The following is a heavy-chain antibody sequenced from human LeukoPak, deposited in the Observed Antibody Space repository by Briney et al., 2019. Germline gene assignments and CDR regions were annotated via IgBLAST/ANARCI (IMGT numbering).Heavy chain of an antibody. V-gene: IGHV3-30*18. J-gene: IGHJ4*02. Sequence: PGGSLRLSCAASGSTFSSYGMHWVRQAPGKGLEWVAVISYDGSNKYYADSVKGRFTISRDNSKNTLYLQMNSLRAEDTAVYYCAKGKWIQLWLEGGWGQGTLVTVSS. D-gene: IGHD5-18*01. CDR2: ISYDGSNK. CDR3: AKGKWIQLWLEGG. CDR1: GSTFSSYG.